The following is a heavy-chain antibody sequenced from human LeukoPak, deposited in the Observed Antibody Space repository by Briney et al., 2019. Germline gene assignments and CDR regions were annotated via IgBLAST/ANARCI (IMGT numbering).Heavy chain of an antibody. Sequence: SQTLSLTCTVSGGSISSGGYYWSWIRQHPGKGLEWIGYIYYSGSTYYNPSLKSRVTISVDTSKNQFSLKLSSVTAADTAVYYCARSRPSIAAAGGYYYYYYMDVWGKGTTVTVSS. CDR1: GGSISSGGYY. D-gene: IGHD6-13*01. V-gene: IGHV4-31*03. CDR3: ARSRPSIAAAGGYYYYYYMDV. CDR2: IYYSGST. J-gene: IGHJ6*03.